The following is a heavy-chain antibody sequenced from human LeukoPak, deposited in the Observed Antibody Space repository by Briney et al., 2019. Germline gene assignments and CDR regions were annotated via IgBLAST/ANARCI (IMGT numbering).Heavy chain of an antibody. CDR1: GDSISNHY. Sequence: SETLSPTCTVSGDSISNHYWSWIRQPPGKGLVWIGYIFYSGNTHYNPSLKSRVTMSVDTSKNQFSLRLSSVTPADTAVYYCARDRGEGIVGTFDYWGQGTLVTVSS. CDR3: ARDRGEGIVGTFDY. V-gene: IGHV4-59*11. J-gene: IGHJ4*02. CDR2: IFYSGNT. D-gene: IGHD1-26*01.